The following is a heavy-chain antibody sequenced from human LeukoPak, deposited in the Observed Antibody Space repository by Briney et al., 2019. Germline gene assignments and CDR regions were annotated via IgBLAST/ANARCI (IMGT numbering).Heavy chain of an antibody. J-gene: IGHJ5*02. Sequence: PSETLSLTCTVSGGSISSYYWSWIRQPAGKGLEWIGRIYTSGSTNYNPSLKSRVTMSVDTSKNQFSLKLSPVTAADTAVYYCAREIAVAGRGNWFDPWGQGTLVTVSS. CDR3: AREIAVAGRGNWFDP. CDR2: IYTSGST. CDR1: GGSISSYY. D-gene: IGHD6-19*01. V-gene: IGHV4-4*07.